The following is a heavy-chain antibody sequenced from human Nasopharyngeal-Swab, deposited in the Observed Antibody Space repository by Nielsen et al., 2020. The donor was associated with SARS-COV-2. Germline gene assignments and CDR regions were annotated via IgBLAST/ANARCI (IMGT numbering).Heavy chain of an antibody. CDR2: ISSSSSYI. V-gene: IGHV3-21*04. Sequence: GESLKISCAASGFTFSSYSMNWVRQAPGKGLEWVSSISSSSSYIYYADSVKGRFTISRDNAKNSLYLQMNSLRAEDTAVYYCARGGPSRSYYDYWGQGTLVTVSS. CDR3: ARGGPSRSYYDY. J-gene: IGHJ4*02. CDR1: GFTFSSYS. D-gene: IGHD2-2*01.